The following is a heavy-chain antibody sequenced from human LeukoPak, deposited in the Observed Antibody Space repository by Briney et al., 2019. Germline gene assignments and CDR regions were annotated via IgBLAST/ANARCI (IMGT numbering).Heavy chain of an antibody. CDR1: GGSISSYY. Sequence: SETLSLTCTVSGGSISSYYWSWIRQPPGKGLEWIGYIYYSGSTNYNPSLKSRVTISVDTSKNQFSLKLSSVTAADTAVYYCARDVRQQLVCSLFWNWFDPWGQGTLVTVSS. V-gene: IGHV4-59*01. D-gene: IGHD6-13*01. J-gene: IGHJ5*02. CDR2: IYYSGST. CDR3: ARDVRQQLVCSLFWNWFDP.